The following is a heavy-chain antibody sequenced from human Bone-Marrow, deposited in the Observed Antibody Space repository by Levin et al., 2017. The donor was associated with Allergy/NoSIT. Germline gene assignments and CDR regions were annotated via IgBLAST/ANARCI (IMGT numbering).Heavy chain of an antibody. CDR1: GYTFTGYY. Sequence: AASVKVSCKASGYTFTGYYMHWVRQAPGQGLEWMGWINPNSGGTNYAQKFQGRVTMTRDTSISTAYMELSRLRSDDTAVYYCASGGGGAIPPPYLGYYYYGMDVWGQGTTVTVSS. D-gene: IGHD2-2*02. V-gene: IGHV1-2*02. CDR2: INPNSGGT. J-gene: IGHJ6*02. CDR3: ASGGGGAIPPPYLGYYYYGMDV.